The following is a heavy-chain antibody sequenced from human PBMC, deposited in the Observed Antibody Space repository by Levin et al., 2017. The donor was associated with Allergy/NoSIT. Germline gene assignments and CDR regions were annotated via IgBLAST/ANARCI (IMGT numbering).Heavy chain of an antibody. CDR3: ARGYCGTANCYPNDAFDS. D-gene: IGHD2-2*01. V-gene: IGHV3-64*01. J-gene: IGHJ3*02. CDR2: ISTSGGST. Sequence: GGSLRLSCAASRFTFSDYAMHWVRQAPGKGLQYVSAISTSGGSTYYANSVKGRFTISRDNLKSTLYLQMRSLRADDMAVYYCARGYCGTANCYPNDAFDSWGQGTMVTVSS. CDR1: RFTFSDYA.